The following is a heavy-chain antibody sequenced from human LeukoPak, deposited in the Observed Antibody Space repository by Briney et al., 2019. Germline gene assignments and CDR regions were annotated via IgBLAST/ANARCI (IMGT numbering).Heavy chain of an antibody. J-gene: IGHJ4*02. CDR1: GYTFTSYD. V-gene: IGHV1-8*01. Sequence: ASVKVSCKASGYTFTSYDINWARQATGQGLEWMGWMNPNSGNTGYAQKFQGRVTMTRNTSISTAYMELSSLRSEDTAVYYCARAPRRVVAGTYRYYFDYWGQGTLVTVSS. D-gene: IGHD6-19*01. CDR3: ARAPRRVVAGTYRYYFDY. CDR2: MNPNSGNT.